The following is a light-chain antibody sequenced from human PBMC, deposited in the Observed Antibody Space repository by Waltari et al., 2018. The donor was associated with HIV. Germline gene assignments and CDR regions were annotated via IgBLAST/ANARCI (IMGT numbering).Light chain of an antibody. J-gene: IGKJ1*01. CDR2: ATS. Sequence: DIQMTQSPSSLSASVGDSVNITCRASQNITSYLNWYQQKPGKAPKLLIYATSTLQSGVPSRFSASGSGTDFTLTISSLQPEDFATYYCQQSYSTPRTFGQGTKVEIK. CDR3: QQSYSTPRT. V-gene: IGKV1-39*01. CDR1: QNITSY.